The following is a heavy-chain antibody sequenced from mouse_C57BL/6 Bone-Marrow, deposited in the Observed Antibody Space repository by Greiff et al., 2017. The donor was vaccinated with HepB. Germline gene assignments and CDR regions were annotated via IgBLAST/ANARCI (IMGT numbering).Heavy chain of an antibody. J-gene: IGHJ2*01. CDR1: GFTFSSYA. Sequence: EVKLVESGGGLVKPGGSLKLSCAASGFTFSSYAMSWVRQTPEKRLEWVATISDGGSYTYYPDNVKGRFTISRDNAKNNLYLQMSHLKSEDTAMYYCARDKGYYGSSYVDYWGQGTTRTVSS. V-gene: IGHV5-4*01. D-gene: IGHD1-1*01. CDR3: ARDKGYYGSSYVDY. CDR2: ISDGGSYT.